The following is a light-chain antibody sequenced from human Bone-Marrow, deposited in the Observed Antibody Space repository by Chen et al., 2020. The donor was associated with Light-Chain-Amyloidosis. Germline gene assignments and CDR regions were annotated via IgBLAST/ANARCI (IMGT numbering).Light chain of an antibody. CDR1: DLPTKY. CDR2: RDT. Sequence: SYELTKQPPVSGSPGQTARITCSGDDLPTKYAYWYQQKPGQAPVLVIHRDTERPSGISERFSGSSSGTTATLTISGVQAEDEADYHCQSADSSGTYEVIFGGGTKLTVL. J-gene: IGLJ2*01. V-gene: IGLV3-25*03. CDR3: QSADSSGTYEVI.